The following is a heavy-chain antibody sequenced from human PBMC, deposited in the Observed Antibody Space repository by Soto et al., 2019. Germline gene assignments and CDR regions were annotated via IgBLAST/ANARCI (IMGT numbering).Heavy chain of an antibody. CDR2: IYYSGGT. V-gene: IGHV4-31*03. Sequence: QVQLQESGPGLVKPSQTLSLTCTVSGGSISSGGYYWSWIRQHPGKGLEWIGYIYYSGGTYYKPSLKSRVTISVDTSKNQFSLKLSSVTAADTAVYYCARSFVVVVPAAHGVGNWFDPWGQGTLVTVSS. J-gene: IGHJ5*02. CDR3: ARSFVVVVPAAHGVGNWFDP. D-gene: IGHD2-2*01. CDR1: GGSISSGGYY.